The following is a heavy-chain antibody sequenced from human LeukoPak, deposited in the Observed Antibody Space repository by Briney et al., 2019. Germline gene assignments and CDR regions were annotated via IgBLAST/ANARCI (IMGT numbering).Heavy chain of an antibody. Sequence: PSETLSLTCTVSGGFLSSYYWSWIRQPPGKGLEWIGYIYYSGSTNYNPALKSRVTISVDTSKNQFSLKLSSVTAADTAMYYCARGGFGDYRPRAFDIWGQGTMVTVSS. D-gene: IGHD3-10*01. V-gene: IGHV4-59*01. CDR2: IYYSGST. CDR3: ARGGFGDYRPRAFDI. CDR1: GGFLSSYY. J-gene: IGHJ3*02.